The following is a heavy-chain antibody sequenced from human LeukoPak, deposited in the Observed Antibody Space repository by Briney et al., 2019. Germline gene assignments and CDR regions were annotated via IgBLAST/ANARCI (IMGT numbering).Heavy chain of an antibody. Sequence: PSETLSLTCAVCGGSFSGYYWSWIRQPPGKGLEWIGEINHSGSTNYNPSLKSRVTISVDTSKNQFSLKLSSVTAADTAVYYCARTLPRGLWFGELSPKGNWFDPWGQGTLVTVSS. V-gene: IGHV4-34*01. CDR2: INHSGST. CDR3: ARTLPRGLWFGELSPKGNWFDP. CDR1: GGSFSGYY. D-gene: IGHD3-10*01. J-gene: IGHJ5*02.